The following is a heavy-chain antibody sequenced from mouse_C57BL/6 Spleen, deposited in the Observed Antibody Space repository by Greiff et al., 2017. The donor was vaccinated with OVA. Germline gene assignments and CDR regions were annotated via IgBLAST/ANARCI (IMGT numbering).Heavy chain of an antibody. D-gene: IGHD1-1*01. Sequence: EVMLVESGGGLVQPGGSLKLSCAASGFTFSDYYMYWVRQTPEKKLEWVAYLSNGGGSTYYPDTVKGRFTISRDNAKNTLYLQMSRLKSEDTAMYYCARRGSSYLDYWGQGTTLTVSS. CDR1: GFTFSDYY. CDR3: ARRGSSYLDY. J-gene: IGHJ2*01. CDR2: LSNGGGST. V-gene: IGHV5-12*01.